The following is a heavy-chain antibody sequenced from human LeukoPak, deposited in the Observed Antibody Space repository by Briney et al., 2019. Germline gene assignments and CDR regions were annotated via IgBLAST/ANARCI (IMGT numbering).Heavy chain of an antibody. Sequence: PGGSLRLSCAASGFTFSSHWMTWVRQAPGRGLEWVANIKLDGSEKHYVDSVKGRFTISRDNTKNLLYLQMNSLRVEDTAVYYCARDHTAPGLIFGYWGQGTLVTVSS. CDR1: GFTFSSHW. J-gene: IGHJ4*02. CDR3: ARDHTAPGLIFGY. D-gene: IGHD3-16*01. V-gene: IGHV3-7*03. CDR2: IKLDGSEK.